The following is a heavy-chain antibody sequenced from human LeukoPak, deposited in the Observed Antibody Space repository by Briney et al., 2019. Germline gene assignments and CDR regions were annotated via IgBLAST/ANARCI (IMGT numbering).Heavy chain of an antibody. Sequence: GGSLRLLCTASGFSFSGHWMHWARQLPGKGLVWVSRISPTGSTTSYADSVKGRFTVSSDNAKNTLYLQVNNLRAEDTAVYYCARGPNSNWSGLDFWGQGTLLTVSS. CDR3: ARGPNSNWSGLDF. V-gene: IGHV3-74*01. CDR1: GFSFSGHW. D-gene: IGHD6-6*01. J-gene: IGHJ4*02. CDR2: ISPTGSTT.